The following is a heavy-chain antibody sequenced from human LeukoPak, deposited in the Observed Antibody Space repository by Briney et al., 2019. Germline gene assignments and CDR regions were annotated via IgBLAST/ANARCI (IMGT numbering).Heavy chain of an antibody. CDR1: GFTVSTDY. CDR2: ISNDGSNK. Sequence: GGSLRLSCAASGFTVSTDYMSWVRQAPGKGLEWVAVISNDGSNKYYADSVKGRFTISRDNSKNTLYLQMNSLRAEDTAVYYCARDHSRDGYNYMPGYFDYWGQGTLVTVSS. V-gene: IGHV3-30*03. D-gene: IGHD5-24*01. J-gene: IGHJ4*02. CDR3: ARDHSRDGYNYMPGYFDY.